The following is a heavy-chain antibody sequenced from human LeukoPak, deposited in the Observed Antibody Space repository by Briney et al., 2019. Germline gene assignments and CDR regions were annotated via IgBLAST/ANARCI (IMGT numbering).Heavy chain of an antibody. CDR1: GFTFSSYA. Sequence: PGGSLRLSCAASGFTFSSYAMSWVRQAPGKGLEWVSAISGSGGSTYYADSVKGRFTISRDNSKNTLYLQMNSLRAEDTAVYYCAKDFRDYYDSSGFDYWGQGTLVTVSS. J-gene: IGHJ4*02. CDR3: AKDFRDYYDSSGFDY. V-gene: IGHV3-23*01. D-gene: IGHD3-22*01. CDR2: ISGSGGST.